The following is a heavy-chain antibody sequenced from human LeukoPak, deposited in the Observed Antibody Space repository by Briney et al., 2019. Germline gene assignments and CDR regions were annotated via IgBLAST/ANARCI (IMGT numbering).Heavy chain of an antibody. V-gene: IGHV4-4*07. CDR1: AGSISSYY. Sequence: SETLSLTCTVSAGSISSYYWSWIRQPAGKGLEWIGRIYTSGSTNYNASLKSRVSMSADTSKNQFSLKLSSVTAADTAVFYCARENSGSYREFDYWGQGTLVTVSS. D-gene: IGHD1-26*01. J-gene: IGHJ4*02. CDR2: IYTSGST. CDR3: ARENSGSYREFDY.